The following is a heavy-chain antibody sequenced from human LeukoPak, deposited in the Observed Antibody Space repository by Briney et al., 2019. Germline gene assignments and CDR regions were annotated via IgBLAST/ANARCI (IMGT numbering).Heavy chain of an antibody. J-gene: IGHJ4*02. CDR1: GGSISSSSYY. D-gene: IGHD2-2*01. CDR2: IYYSGST. CDR3: ARGYCSSTSCSLGY. V-gene: IGHV4-39*07. Sequence: PSETLSLTCTVSGGSISSSSYYWGWIRQPPGKGLEWIGSIYYSGSTSYNPSLKSRVTISVDTSKNQFSLKLSSVTAADTAVYYCARGYCSSTSCSLGYWGQGTLVTVSS.